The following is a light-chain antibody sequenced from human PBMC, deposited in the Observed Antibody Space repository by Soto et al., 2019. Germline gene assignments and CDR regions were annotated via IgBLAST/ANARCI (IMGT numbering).Light chain of an antibody. CDR2: GAS. J-gene: IGKJ2*02. CDR1: QSVSSN. Sequence: EIVMTQSPATLSVSPGERATLSCRASQSVSSNLAWYQQTPGQGPRLLIFGASTGATGIPARFSGSGSGTEFTLTISSRQTEDFAVYYCQQYNNWPSTFGQGTKLEIK. CDR3: QQYNNWPST. V-gene: IGKV3-15*01.